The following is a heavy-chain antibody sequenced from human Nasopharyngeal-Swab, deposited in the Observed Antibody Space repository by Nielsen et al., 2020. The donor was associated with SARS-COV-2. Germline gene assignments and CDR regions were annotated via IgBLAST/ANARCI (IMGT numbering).Heavy chain of an antibody. CDR3: ARGGRGSGYYPDY. Sequence: GESLKISCAASGFTFSSYDMHWVRQATGKGLEWVSAIGAAGDTYYPGSVKGRFTISRENAKNSLYLQMNSLRAEDTAVYYCARGGRGSGYYPDYWGQGTLITVSS. CDR1: GFTFSSYD. J-gene: IGHJ4*02. V-gene: IGHV3-13*01. CDR2: IGAAGDT. D-gene: IGHD3-22*01.